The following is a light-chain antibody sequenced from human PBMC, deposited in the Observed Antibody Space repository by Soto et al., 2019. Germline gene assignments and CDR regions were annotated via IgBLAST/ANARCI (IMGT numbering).Light chain of an antibody. Sequence: IQMTQSPATLSVSVGDRVTITCRASQSISSWLAWYQEKPGRAPKLLIYDASTLESGVPSRFSGSGSGTEFTLTISSLQPDDFATYYCQQYSSHDLLTFGGGTKVDIK. CDR1: QSISSW. CDR2: DAS. J-gene: IGKJ4*01. V-gene: IGKV1-5*01. CDR3: QQYSSHDLLT.